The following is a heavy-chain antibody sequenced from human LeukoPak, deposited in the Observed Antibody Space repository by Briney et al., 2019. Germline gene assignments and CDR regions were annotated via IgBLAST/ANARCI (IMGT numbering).Heavy chain of an antibody. D-gene: IGHD6-6*01. CDR3: AREPLSSSAVDY. CDR1: GFTFSSHW. Sequence: GGSLRLSCAASGFTFSSHWMTWVRQTPGKGLEWVANIKRDGGEKYYVDSVEGRFTIPRDNAKNSLYLQMNSLTAEDTAVYYCAREPLSSSAVDYWGQGTLVTVSS. V-gene: IGHV3-7*01. J-gene: IGHJ4*02. CDR2: IKRDGGEK.